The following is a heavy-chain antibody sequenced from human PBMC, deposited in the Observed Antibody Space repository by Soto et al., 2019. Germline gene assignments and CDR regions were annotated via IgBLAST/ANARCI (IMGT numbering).Heavy chain of an antibody. CDR2: IIPILGIA. CDR3: ARDHHSARTEIFDI. Sequence: QVQLVQSGAEVKKPGSSVKVSCKASGGTFSSYTISWVRQAPGQGLEWMGRIIPILGIANYAQKFQGRVTITADKPTSKAYMELRSLRSEDTAVYYCARDHHSARTEIFDIRGQGTMVTVSS. CDR1: GGTFSSYT. J-gene: IGHJ3*02. D-gene: IGHD6-6*01. V-gene: IGHV1-69*08.